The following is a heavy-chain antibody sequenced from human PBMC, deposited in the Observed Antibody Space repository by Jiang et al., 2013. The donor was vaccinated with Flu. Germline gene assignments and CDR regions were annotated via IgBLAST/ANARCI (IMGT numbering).Heavy chain of an antibody. CDR1: GYTFTSYG. J-gene: IGHJ5*02. V-gene: IGHV1-18*01. CDR2: ISAYNGNT. D-gene: IGHD6-19*01. Sequence: GAEVKKPGASVKVSCKASGYTFTSYGISWVRQAPRQGLEWMGWISAYNGNTNYAQKLQGRVTMTTDTSTSTAYMELRSLRSDDTAVYYCARDLAVAGTWSRHGFDPWGPGNPGHRLL. CDR3: ARDLAVAGTWSRHGFDP.